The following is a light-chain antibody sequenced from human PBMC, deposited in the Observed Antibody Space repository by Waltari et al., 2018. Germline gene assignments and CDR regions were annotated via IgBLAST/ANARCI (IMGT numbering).Light chain of an antibody. CDR3: QQYDNLPLT. V-gene: IGKV1-33*01. CDR2: DAS. J-gene: IGKJ4*01. CDR1: QDISNY. Sequence: IQMTQSPSSLSVSVGDRVTITCQASQDISNYLNWYQQKPGKAPKLLIYDASNLETGVPSRFSGSGSGTDFTFTISSLQPEDIATYYCQQYDNLPLTFGGGTKVEIK.